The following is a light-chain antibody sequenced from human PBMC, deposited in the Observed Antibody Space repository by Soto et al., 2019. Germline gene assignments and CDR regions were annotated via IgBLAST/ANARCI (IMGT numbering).Light chain of an antibody. Sequence: DIQMTQSPSSLSASVGDRITISCQASQDISNYLNWYQQKPGKAPKLLIYDASNLETGVPSRFSGSGSGTDFTFTISSLQPEDIATYYCQQYHNLWWTFGQGTKVEIK. J-gene: IGKJ1*01. V-gene: IGKV1-33*01. CDR1: QDISNY. CDR2: DAS. CDR3: QQYHNLWWT.